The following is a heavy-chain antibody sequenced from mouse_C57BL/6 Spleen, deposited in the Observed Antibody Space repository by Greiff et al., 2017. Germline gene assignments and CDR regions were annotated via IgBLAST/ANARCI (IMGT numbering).Heavy chain of an antibody. CDR2: IDPSDSET. Sequence: VQLQQPGAELVRPGSSVKLSCKASGYTFTSYWMHWVKQRPIQGLEWIGNIDPSDSETHSNQKFKDKATLTVDKSSSTAYMQLISLTSEDSAVYYCAREERGLGAFADWGQGTLVTVSA. V-gene: IGHV1-52*01. CDR1: GYTFTSYW. CDR3: AREERGLGAFAD. J-gene: IGHJ3*01. D-gene: IGHD3-3*01.